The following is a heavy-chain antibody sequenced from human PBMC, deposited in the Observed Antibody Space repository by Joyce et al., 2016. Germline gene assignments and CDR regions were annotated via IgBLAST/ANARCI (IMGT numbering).Heavy chain of an antibody. V-gene: IGHV1-69*01. Sequence: QVQLVQSGPEVKKPGSSVKVSCKASGGTFSRKVVSWVPQAPGQGIEWMGGIVPIFGTAHYAQKFKGRVTITADESTTTAYLELSSLTSDDTALYYCASDFETGEHDYFYYYMAVWAKGTTVTVSS. CDR2: IVPIFGTA. CDR3: ASDFETGEHDYFYYYMAV. CDR1: GGTFSRKV. J-gene: IGHJ6*03. D-gene: IGHD3-9*01.